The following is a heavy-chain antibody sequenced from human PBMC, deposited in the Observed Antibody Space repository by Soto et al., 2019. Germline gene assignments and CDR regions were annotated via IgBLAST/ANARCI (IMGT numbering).Heavy chain of an antibody. CDR3: ARLGRTTSYYYYMDV. CDR2: IYPGDSDT. V-gene: IGHV5-51*01. CDR1: GYSFTSYW. Sequence: GESLKISCKGSGYSFTSYWIGWVRQMPGKGLEWMGIIYPGDSDTRYSPSFQGQVTISADKSISTAYLQWSSLKASDTAMYYCARLGRTTSYYYYMDVWGKGTTVTVSS. J-gene: IGHJ6*03. D-gene: IGHD1-1*01.